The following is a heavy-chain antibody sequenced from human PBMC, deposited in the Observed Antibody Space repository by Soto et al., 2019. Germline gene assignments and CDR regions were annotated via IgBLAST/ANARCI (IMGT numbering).Heavy chain of an antibody. V-gene: IGHV3-21*01. CDR2: ISSSSSYI. D-gene: IGHD3-10*01. CDR3: ARDRDGSGSYYKPYAFDI. CDR1: GFTFSSYS. Sequence: GGSLRLSCAASGFTFSSYSMNWVRQAPGKGLEWVSSISSSSSYIYYADSVKGRFTISRDNAKNSLYLQMNSLRAEDTAVYYCARDRDGSGSYYKPYAFDIWGQGTMVTVSS. J-gene: IGHJ3*02.